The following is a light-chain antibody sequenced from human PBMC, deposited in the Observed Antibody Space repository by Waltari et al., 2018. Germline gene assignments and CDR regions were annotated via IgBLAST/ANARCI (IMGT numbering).Light chain of an antibody. CDR3: QQYDISPLT. CDR2: GAS. J-gene: IGKJ4*01. Sequence: EIVLTQSPGTLSLSPGERATLSCSASQTVRTTYLAWYQQKPGQAPTLLIYGASSRATGIPERFSGRGSGKDFSLTISSLEPEDFAVYYCQQYDISPLTFGGGTKVEIK. V-gene: IGKV3-20*01. CDR1: QTVRTTY.